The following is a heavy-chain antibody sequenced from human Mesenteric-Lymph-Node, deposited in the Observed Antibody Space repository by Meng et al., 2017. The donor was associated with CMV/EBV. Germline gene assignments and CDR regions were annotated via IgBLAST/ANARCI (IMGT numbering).Heavy chain of an antibody. V-gene: IGHV4-34*01. Sequence: QVQLHPWGAGLLKPSETLSVTCAVYGGSFSGYYWNWIRQSPGKGPEWIGEINHSGSTTYNPSFTSRIIISVDTSTNQISLNMSSVTAADTAVYYCARGSSYDILTGYFDYWGQGALVTVSS. CDR3: ARGSSYDILTGYFDY. CDR2: INHSGST. CDR1: GGSFSGYY. D-gene: IGHD3-9*01. J-gene: IGHJ4*02.